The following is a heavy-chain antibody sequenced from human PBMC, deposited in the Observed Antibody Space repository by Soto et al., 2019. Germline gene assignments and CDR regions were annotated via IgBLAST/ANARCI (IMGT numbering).Heavy chain of an antibody. CDR1: GYTFTSYF. Sequence: ASVKVSCKASGYTFTSYFMHWVRQAPGQGLEWMGIINPSGGSTNYAQKFQGRVTMTRDTSISTAYMELSRLTSEDTAVYYCAVVNTTQNYWGQGTLVTVSS. J-gene: IGHJ4*02. V-gene: IGHV1-46*01. CDR2: INPSGGST. CDR3: AVVNTTQNY. D-gene: IGHD1-1*01.